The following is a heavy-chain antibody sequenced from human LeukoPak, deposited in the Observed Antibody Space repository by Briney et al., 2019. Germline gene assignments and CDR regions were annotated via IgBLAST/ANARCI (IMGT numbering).Heavy chain of an antibody. CDR2: MNPNSGNT. CDR3: ARVYNDSSGYRPLRA. Sequence: ASVKVSCKASGYTFTSYDINWVRQATGQGLEWMGWMNPNSGNTGYAQKLQGRVTMTRNTSISTAYMELSSLRSEDTAMYYCARVYNDSSGYRPLRAWGQGTLITVSS. V-gene: IGHV1-8*01. CDR1: GYTFTSYD. D-gene: IGHD3-22*01. J-gene: IGHJ5*02.